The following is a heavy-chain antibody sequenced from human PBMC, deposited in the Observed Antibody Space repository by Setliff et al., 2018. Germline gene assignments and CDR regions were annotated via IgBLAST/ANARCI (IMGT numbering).Heavy chain of an antibody. CDR1: GYTFSNYG. CDR3: SKLVRYCTTTACQGASGAEF. V-gene: IGHV1-18*01. Sequence: ASVKVSCKASGYTFSNYGITWVRQAPGQGLEWMGWISAYTGNTKFAQKFQGRVTMTTDTSTSTAYLELRSLTSDDTAVYYCSKLVRYCTTTACQGASGAEFWGQGTLVAVAS. D-gene: IGHD2-8*01. CDR2: ISAYTGNT. J-gene: IGHJ3*01.